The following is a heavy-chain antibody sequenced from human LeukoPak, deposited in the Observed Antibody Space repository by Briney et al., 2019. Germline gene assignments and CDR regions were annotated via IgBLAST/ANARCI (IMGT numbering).Heavy chain of an antibody. CDR1: SGSFSGYY. Sequence: PSETLSLTCTVYSGSFSGYYWSWLRLPPGKGLEWIGEIKDGGITNYNTSLRSRVTISKDTSNNQLSLKLHSATAADTAVYYCVRGFSGVVGDHWGQGSLVTVSS. V-gene: IGHV4-34*01. D-gene: IGHD3-10*01. CDR3: VRGFSGVVGDH. CDR2: IKDGGIT. J-gene: IGHJ4*02.